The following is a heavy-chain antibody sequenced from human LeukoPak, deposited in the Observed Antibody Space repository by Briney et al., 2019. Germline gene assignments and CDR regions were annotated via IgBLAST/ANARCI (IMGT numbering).Heavy chain of an antibody. D-gene: IGHD1-26*01. CDR1: GVSISSYY. CDR3: ARRVVGATHDY. V-gene: IGHV4-59*08. J-gene: IGHJ4*02. CDR2: IYYSGST. Sequence: SETLSLTCTVSGVSISSYYWSWIRQPPGKGLEWIGYIYYSGSTNYNPSLKSRVTISVDTSKNQFSLKLSSVTAADTAVYYCARRVVGATHDYWGQGTLVTVSS.